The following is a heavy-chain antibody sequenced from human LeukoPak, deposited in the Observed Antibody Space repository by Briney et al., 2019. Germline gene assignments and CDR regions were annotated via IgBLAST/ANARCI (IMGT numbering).Heavy chain of an antibody. V-gene: IGHV4-4*07. CDR2: IYTTGST. CDR3: ARVTGYMIEDYFDY. D-gene: IGHD3-22*01. J-gene: IGHJ4*02. Sequence: SETLSLTCTVSSGSISSYYWSWIRQPAGKGLEWIGRIYTTGSTNYSPSLKSRVTISVDRPKNQFSLKLRSVTAADTAVYYCARVTGYMIEDYFDYWGQGTLVTVSS. CDR1: SGSISSYY.